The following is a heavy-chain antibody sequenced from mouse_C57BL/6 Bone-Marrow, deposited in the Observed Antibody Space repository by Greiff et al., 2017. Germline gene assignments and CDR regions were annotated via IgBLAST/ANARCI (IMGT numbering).Heavy chain of an antibody. Sequence: QVQLQQSGAELARPGASVKLSCKASGYTFTSYGISWVKQRTGQGLAWIGEIYPRSGNTYYNEKFKGKDTLTADKSSSTAYMELRSLTSEDSAVYFCATLYYDYDLAWFAYWGQGTLVTVSA. CDR1: GYTFTSYG. CDR2: IYPRSGNT. J-gene: IGHJ3*01. V-gene: IGHV1-81*01. D-gene: IGHD2-4*01. CDR3: ATLYYDYDLAWFAY.